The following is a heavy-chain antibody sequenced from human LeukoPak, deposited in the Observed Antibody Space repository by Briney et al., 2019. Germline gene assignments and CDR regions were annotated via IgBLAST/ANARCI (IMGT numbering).Heavy chain of an antibody. CDR2: VKSKTDGGTT. CDR1: GFTVSSNY. D-gene: IGHD3-10*01. Sequence: GGSLRLSCAASGFTVSSNYMNWVRQAPGKGLEWVGRVKSKTDGGTTDHTAPVKGRFSISRDDPRNTLYLQMNSLKTEDTAVYYCAADVPTHGAGELDFWGQGTLVTVSS. V-gene: IGHV3-15*01. J-gene: IGHJ4*02. CDR3: AADVPTHGAGELDF.